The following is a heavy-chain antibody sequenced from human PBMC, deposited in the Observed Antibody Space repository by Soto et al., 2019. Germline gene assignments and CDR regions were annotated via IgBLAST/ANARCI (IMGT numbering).Heavy chain of an antibody. CDR2: INPNSGGT. Sequence: ASVKVSCKASGYTFTGYYMHWVRQAPGQGLEWMGWINPNSGGTNYAQKFQGRVTMTRDTSISTAYMELSRLRSDDTAVYYCARDQGYYDSSGYHTEFFDYWGQGTLVTVSS. D-gene: IGHD3-22*01. V-gene: IGHV1-2*02. CDR3: ARDQGYYDSSGYHTEFFDY. J-gene: IGHJ4*02. CDR1: GYTFTGYY.